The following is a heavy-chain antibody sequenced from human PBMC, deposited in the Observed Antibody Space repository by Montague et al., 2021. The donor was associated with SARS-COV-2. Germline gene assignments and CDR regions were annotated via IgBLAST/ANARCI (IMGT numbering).Heavy chain of an antibody. CDR1: GEYVSAFY. Sequence: SETLSLTCSVSGEYVSAFYWNWLRQSPGKGLEWIGRIYHSGSSNFNPSLKRRLSMSIDTSKYQFSLTLRSVTAADTAIYFCARDPRGGTGYLDSWGQGILVAVSS. D-gene: IGHD6-25*01. CDR3: ARDPRGGTGYLDS. J-gene: IGHJ5*01. CDR2: IYHSGSS. V-gene: IGHV4-59*02.